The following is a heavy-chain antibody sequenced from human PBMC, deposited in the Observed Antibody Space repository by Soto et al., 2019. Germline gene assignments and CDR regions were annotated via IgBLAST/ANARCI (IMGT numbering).Heavy chain of an antibody. Sequence: SETLSLTCSVSGASVSSDYWSWVRQPPGKGLEWIGYIYYIGAYNYNPSLKSRVTISVDTSKNQFSLKLTSVPAADTAVHYCARTPENRDWLEPWGQGSLVTVSS. D-gene: IGHD2-15*01. CDR3: ARTPENRDWLEP. CDR2: IYYIGAY. V-gene: IGHV4-59*02. CDR1: GASVSSDY. J-gene: IGHJ5*02.